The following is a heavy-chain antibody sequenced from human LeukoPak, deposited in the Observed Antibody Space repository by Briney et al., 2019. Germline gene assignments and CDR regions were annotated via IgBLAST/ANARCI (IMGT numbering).Heavy chain of an antibody. CDR3: ARFTPQGYGWGGYNRFDP. V-gene: IGHV4-61*02. J-gene: IGHJ5*02. CDR1: GGSISSGSYY. CDR2: IYTSGST. D-gene: IGHD3-16*01. Sequence: SQTLSLTCTVSGGSISSGSYYWSWIRQPAGKGLEWIGRIYTSGSTNYNPSLKSRVTISVDTSKNQFSLKLTSVTAADTAVYYCARFTPQGYGWGGYNRFDPWGQGTLVTVSS.